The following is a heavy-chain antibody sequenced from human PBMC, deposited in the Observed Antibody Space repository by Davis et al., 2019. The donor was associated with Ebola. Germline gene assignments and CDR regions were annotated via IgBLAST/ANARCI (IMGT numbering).Heavy chain of an antibody. J-gene: IGHJ6*02. V-gene: IGHV3-48*02. CDR2: ISSSSTI. D-gene: IGHD3-3*01. CDR3: AREHYDFWSGYYIVGGMDV. Sequence: GASLKISCAASGFTFSSYSMNWVRQAPGKGLEWVSYISSSSTIYYADSVKGRFTISRDNAKNSRYLQMNSLRDEDTAVYYCAREHYDFWSGYYIVGGMDVWGQGTTVTVSS. CDR1: GFTFSSYS.